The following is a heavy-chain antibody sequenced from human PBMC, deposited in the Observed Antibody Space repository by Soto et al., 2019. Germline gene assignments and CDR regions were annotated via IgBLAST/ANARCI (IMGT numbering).Heavy chain of an antibody. D-gene: IGHD2-2*01. V-gene: IGHV4-31*03. CDR1: GGSISSGGYY. Sequence: PSETLSLTCTVSGGSISSGGYYWSWSRQHPGKGLEWIGYIYYSGSTYYNPSLKSRVTISVDTSKNQFSLKLSSVTAADTAVYYCARDSVPAAMPRALYYGMDVWGQGTTVTVSS. CDR2: IYYSGST. J-gene: IGHJ6*02. CDR3: ARDSVPAAMPRALYYGMDV.